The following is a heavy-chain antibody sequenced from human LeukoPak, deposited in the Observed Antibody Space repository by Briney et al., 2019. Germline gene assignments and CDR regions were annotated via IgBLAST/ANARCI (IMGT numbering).Heavy chain of an antibody. CDR1: GGSISSGSYY. CDR2: IYTSGST. Sequence: SETLSLTCTVSGGSISSGSYYWSWIRQPAGKGLEWIGRIYTSGSTNYNPSLKSRVTISVDKSKNQFSLKLSSVTAADTAVYYCARQADYGDSIWFDPWGQGTLVTASS. J-gene: IGHJ5*02. V-gene: IGHV4-61*02. D-gene: IGHD4-17*01. CDR3: ARQADYGDSIWFDP.